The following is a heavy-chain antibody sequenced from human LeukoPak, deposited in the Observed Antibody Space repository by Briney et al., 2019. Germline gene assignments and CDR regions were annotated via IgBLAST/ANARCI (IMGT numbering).Heavy chain of an antibody. Sequence: GESMQISCHGSSYSFTGCWIAWVRQTPEKGLEWMGIIFPGDSDTRNNPAFQGQVTILADKSINTVYLQWISLKASDTATYYCARWGDSGDRDAFDIWGQGTVVTVSS. CDR2: IFPGDSDT. CDR3: ARWGDSGDRDAFDI. CDR1: SYSFTGCW. V-gene: IGHV5-51*01. D-gene: IGHD2-15*01. J-gene: IGHJ3*02.